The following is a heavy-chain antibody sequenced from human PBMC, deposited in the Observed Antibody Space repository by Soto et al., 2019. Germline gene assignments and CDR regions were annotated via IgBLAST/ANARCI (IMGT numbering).Heavy chain of an antibody. V-gene: IGHV3-21*04. CDR1: GFTFSRHS. J-gene: IGHJ1*01. D-gene: IGHD4-17*01. CDR2: ISTTSSYI. Sequence: GGSLRLSCAASGFTFSRHSLNWVRQAPGKGLEWVSSISTTSSYIYYADSVKGRFTISRDNSKNTLYLQMNSLRAEDTAVYYCAKGLHYGGNSDYFQHWGQGTLVTVSS. CDR3: AKGLHYGGNSDYFQH.